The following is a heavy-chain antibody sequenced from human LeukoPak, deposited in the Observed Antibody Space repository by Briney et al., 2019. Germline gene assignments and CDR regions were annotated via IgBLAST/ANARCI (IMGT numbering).Heavy chain of an antibody. CDR3: AKDYYDSSGYYFGYFDY. J-gene: IGHJ4*02. CDR1: GFTFSSYG. D-gene: IGHD3-22*01. V-gene: IGHV3-30*02. CDR2: IRYDGSNK. Sequence: GGSLRLSCAASGFTFSSYGMHWVRQAPGKGLEWVAFIRYDGSNKYYADSVKGRFTISRDNSKNTLYLQMNSLRAEDTAVYYCAKDYYDSSGYYFGYFDYWGQGTLVTVSS.